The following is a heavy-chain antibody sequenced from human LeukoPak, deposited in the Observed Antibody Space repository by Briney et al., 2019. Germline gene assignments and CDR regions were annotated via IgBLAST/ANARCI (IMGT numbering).Heavy chain of an antibody. CDR3: AKDAQVVVAATLDY. Sequence: PGGSLRLSCAASGFTFSSYAMSWVRQAPGKGLEWVSAISGSGGSTYYADSVKGRFTISRDNSKNTLYLQMNSLRAEDTAVYYRAKDAQVVVAATLDYWGQGTLVTVSS. CDR1: GFTFSSYA. D-gene: IGHD2-15*01. V-gene: IGHV3-23*01. CDR2: ISGSGGST. J-gene: IGHJ4*02.